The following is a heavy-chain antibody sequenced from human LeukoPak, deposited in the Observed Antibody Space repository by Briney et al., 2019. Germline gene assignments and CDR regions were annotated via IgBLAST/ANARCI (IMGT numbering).Heavy chain of an antibody. D-gene: IGHD6-6*01. CDR2: INHSGST. J-gene: IGHJ1*01. CDR3: ATSRRPKGYFQH. CDR1: GGSISSSGYY. V-gene: IGHV4-39*07. Sequence: SETLTLTCTVSGGSISSSGYYWSWIRQPPGKGLEWIGEINHSGSTNYNPSLKSRVTISVDTSKNQFSLKLSSVTAADTAVYYCATSRRPKGYFQHWGQGTLVTVSS.